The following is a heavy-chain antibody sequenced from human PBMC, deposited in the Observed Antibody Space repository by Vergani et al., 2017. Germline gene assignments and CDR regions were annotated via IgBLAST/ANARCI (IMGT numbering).Heavy chain of an antibody. D-gene: IGHD6-13*01. CDR3: ARDPLYSTTWPFLLLDMDV. CDR1: SSSSYS. V-gene: IGHV4-39*02. CDR2: FSYGGSS. Sequence: QVQLQESGPGLLRPSETLSLNCTVSSSSSYSWDWVRQAPGKGLEWIGSFSYGGSSDFNPSLKSRVTLSMDTSKSQFSLKLTSVTAADTAVYYCARDPLYSTTWPFLLLDMDVWGQGTTVTVSS. J-gene: IGHJ6*02.